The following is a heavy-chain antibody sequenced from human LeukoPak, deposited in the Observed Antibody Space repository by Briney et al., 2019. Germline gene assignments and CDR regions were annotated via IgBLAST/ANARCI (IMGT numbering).Heavy chain of an antibody. D-gene: IGHD1-26*01. V-gene: IGHV4-4*07. Sequence: SETLSLTCTVSGGSFSSYYWSWIRQPAGKGLEWIGRIYTSGSTNYNPSLKSRVTISADTSKNHFYLKLSSVTAADTAVYYCARDVTGGSYFDYWGQGTLVTVSS. CDR3: ARDVTGGSYFDY. CDR1: GGSFSSYY. J-gene: IGHJ4*02. CDR2: IYTSGST.